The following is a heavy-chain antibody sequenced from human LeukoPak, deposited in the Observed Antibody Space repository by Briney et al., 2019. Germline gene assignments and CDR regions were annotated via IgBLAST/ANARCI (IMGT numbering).Heavy chain of an antibody. CDR3: ARAYYGMDV. Sequence: GGSLRLSCAASGFTFSSYAMSWVRQAPGKGLEWVSAISGSGGSTYYADSVKGRFTISRDNAKNSLYLQMNSLRAEDTAVYYCARAYYGMDVWGQGTTVTVSS. V-gene: IGHV3-23*01. J-gene: IGHJ6*02. CDR2: ISGSGGST. CDR1: GFTFSSYA.